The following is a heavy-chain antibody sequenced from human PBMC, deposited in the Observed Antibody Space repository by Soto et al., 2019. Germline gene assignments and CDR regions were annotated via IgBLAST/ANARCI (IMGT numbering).Heavy chain of an antibody. D-gene: IGHD6-13*01. CDR2: INHSGST. J-gene: IGHJ6*02. CDR1: GGSFSGYY. V-gene: IGHV4-34*01. Sequence: SETLSLTCAVYGGSFSGYYWSWIRQPPGKGLEWIGEINHSGSTNYNPSLKSRVTISVDTSKNQFSLKLSSVTAADTAVYYCARDFGYSSSWYVAVESYYYYGMDVWGQGTTVTVSS. CDR3: ARDFGYSSSWYVAVESYYYYGMDV.